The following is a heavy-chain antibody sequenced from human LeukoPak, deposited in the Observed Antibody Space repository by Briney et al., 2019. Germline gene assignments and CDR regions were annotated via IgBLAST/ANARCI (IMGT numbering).Heavy chain of an antibody. CDR1: GFTFDDYA. CDR3: AKDLSAVAGPFDY. Sequence: GRSLRLSCAASGFTFDDYATHWVRQAPGKGLEWVSGISWNSGSIGYADSVKGRFTISRDNAKNSLYLQMNSLRAEDTALYYCAKDLSAVAGPFDYWGQGTLVTVSS. CDR2: ISWNSGSI. J-gene: IGHJ4*02. V-gene: IGHV3-9*01. D-gene: IGHD6-19*01.